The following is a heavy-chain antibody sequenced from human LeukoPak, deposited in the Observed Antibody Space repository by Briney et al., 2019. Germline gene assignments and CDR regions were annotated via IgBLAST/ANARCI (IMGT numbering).Heavy chain of an antibody. J-gene: IGHJ4*02. Sequence: PGGSLRLSCAASGFTFSSYAMHWVRQAPGKGLEWVAVISYDGSNKYYADSVKGRFTISRDNSKNTLYLQMNSLRAEDTAVYYCARDPSLWPRGTFDYWGQGTLVTVSS. V-gene: IGHV3-30-3*01. CDR3: ARDPSLWPRGTFDY. CDR2: ISYDGSNK. D-gene: IGHD3-10*01. CDR1: GFTFSSYA.